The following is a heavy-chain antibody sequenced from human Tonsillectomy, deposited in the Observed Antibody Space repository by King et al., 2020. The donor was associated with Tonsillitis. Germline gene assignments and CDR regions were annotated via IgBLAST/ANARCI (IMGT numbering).Heavy chain of an antibody. Sequence: VQLQESGPGLVKPSETLSLSCTVSGDSIRDYQWNWIRPPAGKGLEWIGRISISGSTNYSPSFKGRVTLSLDTSKNQFSLNLRSVTAADTAIYYCARWGSMTSLDHWGQGILVAVSS. V-gene: IGHV4-4*07. CDR1: GDSIRDYQ. J-gene: IGHJ4*02. CDR2: ISISGST. D-gene: IGHD3-10*01. CDR3: ARWGSMTSLDH.